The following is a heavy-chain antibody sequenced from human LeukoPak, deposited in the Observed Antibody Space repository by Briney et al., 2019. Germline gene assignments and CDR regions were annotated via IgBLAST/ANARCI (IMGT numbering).Heavy chain of an antibody. CDR2: IYTSGST. Sequence: SETLSLTCTVSGGSISSYYWSWIRQPAGKGLEWIGRIYTSGSTNYTPSLKSRVTMSVDTSKNQFSLKLSSVTAADTAVYYCARLDCGGDCYSRYFVQHWGQGTLVTVSS. D-gene: IGHD2-21*02. V-gene: IGHV4-4*07. CDR3: ARLDCGGDCYSRYFVQH. CDR1: GGSISSYY. J-gene: IGHJ1*01.